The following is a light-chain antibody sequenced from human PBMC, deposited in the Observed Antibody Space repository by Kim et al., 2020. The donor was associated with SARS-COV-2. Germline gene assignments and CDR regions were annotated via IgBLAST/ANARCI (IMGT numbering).Light chain of an antibody. CDR1: SSNSGTNP. CDR2: SNN. J-gene: IGLJ1*01. CDR3: AAWDDSLNGYV. Sequence: GQNVNSSCSASSSNSGTNPESEYRQLPATAPKPLIYSNNRRPSGVPDRFSGSKSGTSASLAISGLQSEDEADYYCAAWDDSLNGYVFGTGTKVTVL. V-gene: IGLV1-44*01.